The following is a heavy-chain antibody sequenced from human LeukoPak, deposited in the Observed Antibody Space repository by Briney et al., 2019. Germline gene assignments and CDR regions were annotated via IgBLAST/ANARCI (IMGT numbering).Heavy chain of an antibody. Sequence: GGSLRLSCAASGFLVNANHMNWVRQAPGKGLEWVSIIYSSDYIYYADSVKGRFTVSRDNSKNTLYLQMTSLRAEDTAVYYCARVGEKAFHLWPEIDYWGQGTLVTVS. CDR3: ARVGEKAFHLWPEIDY. CDR2: IYSSDYI. J-gene: IGHJ4*02. V-gene: IGHV3-66*01. CDR1: GFLVNANH. D-gene: IGHD5-24*01.